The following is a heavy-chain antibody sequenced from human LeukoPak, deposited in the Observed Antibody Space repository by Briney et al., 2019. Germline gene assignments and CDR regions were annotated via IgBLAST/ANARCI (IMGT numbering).Heavy chain of an antibody. Sequence: GGSLRLSCAASGLTFGSYTMSWVRQAPGKGLEWVSTITTSDGNTYYADSVKGRFTVSRDNSKNTLFLQMNSLRAEDTAVYYCARRLWFGELSFDPWGQGTLVTVSS. CDR3: ARRLWFGELSFDP. CDR1: GLTFGSYT. CDR2: ITTSDGNT. J-gene: IGHJ5*02. D-gene: IGHD3-10*01. V-gene: IGHV3-23*01.